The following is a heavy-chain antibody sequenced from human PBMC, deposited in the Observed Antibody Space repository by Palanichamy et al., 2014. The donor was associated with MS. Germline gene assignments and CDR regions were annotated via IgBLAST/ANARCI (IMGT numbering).Heavy chain of an antibody. D-gene: IGHD2-21*01. CDR2: MNANDGNT. CDR3: TRGDPGDNWFDS. V-gene: IGHV1-8*01. CDR1: GYTFTNFD. Sequence: QVQLVQSGAEVREPGASVKVSCEASGYTFTNFDINWVRQATGQGLEWMGWMNANDGNTGYAQRFQGRVTLTTNTSIRTAYMELSSLRSEDTAVYHCTRGDPGDNWFDSWGQGTLVTVSS. J-gene: IGHJ5*01.